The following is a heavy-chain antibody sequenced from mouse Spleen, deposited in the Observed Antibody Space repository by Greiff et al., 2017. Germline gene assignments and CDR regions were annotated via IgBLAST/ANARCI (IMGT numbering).Heavy chain of an antibody. D-gene: IGHD2-4*01. Sequence: QVQLKQSGAELVKPGASVKISCKASGCAFSSYWMNWVKQRPGKGLEWIGQIYPGDGDTNYNGKFKGKATLTADKSSSTAYMQLSSLTSEDSAVYFCARRTNYDYDVDAMDYWGQGTSVTVSS. CDR1: GCAFSSYW. CDR3: ARRTNYDYDVDAMDY. J-gene: IGHJ4*01. CDR2: IYPGDGDT. V-gene: IGHV1-80*01.